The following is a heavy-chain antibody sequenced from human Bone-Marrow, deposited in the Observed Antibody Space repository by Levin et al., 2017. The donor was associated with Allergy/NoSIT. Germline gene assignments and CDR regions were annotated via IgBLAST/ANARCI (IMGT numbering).Heavy chain of an antibody. CDR3: ARVEYHDSSAYCGY. Sequence: ASVKFSCKASGYTFNLYGIAWVRQAPGQGLEWMGWVSAHNGNTDYAQKFQGRVTMTTDTSTSTIYMELRSLRSDDTAVYYCARVEYHDSSAYCGYWGQGTPVAVSS. CDR1: GYTFNLYG. D-gene: IGHD3-22*01. V-gene: IGHV1-18*01. J-gene: IGHJ4*02. CDR2: VSAHNGNT.